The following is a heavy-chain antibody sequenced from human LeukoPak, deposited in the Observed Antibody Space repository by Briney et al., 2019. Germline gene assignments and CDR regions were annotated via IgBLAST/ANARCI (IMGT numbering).Heavy chain of an antibody. Sequence: TLSLTXTVSGGSISGDGYSWGWIRQPPGKGLEWIGSIYYSGSTYYNPSLKSRVTISVDTSKNQFSLKLSSVTAADTAVYYCASRYNWNLALDYWGQGTLVTVSS. D-gene: IGHD1-7*01. J-gene: IGHJ4*02. CDR3: ASRYNWNLALDY. CDR2: IYYSGST. V-gene: IGHV4-39*01. CDR1: GGSISGDGYS.